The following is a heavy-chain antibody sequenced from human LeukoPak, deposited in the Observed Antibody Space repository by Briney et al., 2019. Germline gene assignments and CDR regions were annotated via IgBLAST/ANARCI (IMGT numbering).Heavy chain of an antibody. CDR1: GGSISGYY. Sequence: SETLSLTCTVSGGSISGYYWSWIRQAPGKGLEWIGYVHYNGSPNYNASLKSRVTISVDASKNQFSLKLSSVTAADTAAYYCARGDYGDYYYYMDVWGKGTTVTISS. V-gene: IGHV4-59*01. CDR3: ARGDYGDYYYYMDV. CDR2: VHYNGSP. D-gene: IGHD4-17*01. J-gene: IGHJ6*03.